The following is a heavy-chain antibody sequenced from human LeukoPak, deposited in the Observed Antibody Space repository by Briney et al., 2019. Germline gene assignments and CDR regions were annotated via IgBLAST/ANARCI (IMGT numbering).Heavy chain of an antibody. J-gene: IGHJ4*02. Sequence: GGSLRLSCSASGFTFGSFAMHWVRQAPGKGLEYVSAITGNGVGTYYADSVKGRFTISRDNSKNTLYLQMSSLRTEDTAVYYCAKDSYSSSWYYFDCWGQGTLVTVSS. CDR1: GFTFGSFA. CDR3: AKDSYSSSWYYFDC. V-gene: IGHV3-64D*06. D-gene: IGHD6-13*01. CDR2: ITGNGVGT.